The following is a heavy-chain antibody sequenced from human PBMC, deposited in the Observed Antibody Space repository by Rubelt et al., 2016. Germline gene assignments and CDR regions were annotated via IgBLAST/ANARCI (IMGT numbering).Heavy chain of an antibody. CDR2: IDYRGST. D-gene: IGHD4-17*01. CDR3: ARDASTDYDFDY. J-gene: IGHJ4*02. CDR1: GVSLSSSDCY. Sequence: QLQLQESGPGLVKPSETLSLTCTVSGVSLSSSDCYWAWIRQSPGKGLEWIGSIDYRGSTHYNPSLNSRVTISLDTSNNQFSLNRYSVTAADTAGYYCARDASTDYDFDYWGQGSLVTVSS. V-gene: IGHV4-39*07.